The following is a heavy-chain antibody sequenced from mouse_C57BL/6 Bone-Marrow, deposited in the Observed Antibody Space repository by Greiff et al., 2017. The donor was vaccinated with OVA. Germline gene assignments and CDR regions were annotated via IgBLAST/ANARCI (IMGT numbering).Heavy chain of an antibody. J-gene: IGHJ2*01. CDR3: ATVGHYGSSSFDY. Sequence: QVQLQQSGAELVQPGASVSLSCKASGYTFTSYCVHWVKQSPGRGLEWIGRIEPNSGGAKYNENVKSKARRTIDKPSSTAYMQLRSLTSEDSAVSYCATVGHYGSSSFDYWGQGTTLTVSA. V-gene: IGHV1-72*01. CDR1: GYTFTSYC. D-gene: IGHD1-1*01. CDR2: IEPNSGGA.